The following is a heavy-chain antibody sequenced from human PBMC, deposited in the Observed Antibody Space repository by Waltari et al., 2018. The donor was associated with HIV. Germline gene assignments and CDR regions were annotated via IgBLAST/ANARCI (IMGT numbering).Heavy chain of an antibody. V-gene: IGHV3-74*01. J-gene: IGHJ4*02. CDR1: GFTFSSYW. D-gene: IGHD3-16*01. CDR2: IKSDGSST. Sequence: EVQLVESGGGLVQPGGSLRLSCAASGFTFSSYWMHWVRQAPGKGLVGVSRIKSDGSSTNYADSVKGRFTISRDNAKNTVYLQMNSLRAEDTALYYCASLYNYVWGSPPPFDYWGQGTLVTVSS. CDR3: ASLYNYVWGSPPPFDY.